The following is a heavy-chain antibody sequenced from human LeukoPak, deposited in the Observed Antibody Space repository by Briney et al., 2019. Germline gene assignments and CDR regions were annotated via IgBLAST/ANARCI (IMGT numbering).Heavy chain of an antibody. V-gene: IGHV4-39*01. CDR3: ARSSVLGDFWSGRISEY. CDR1: GGSISSSSYY. J-gene: IGHJ4*02. CDR2: IYYSGST. D-gene: IGHD3-3*01. Sequence: PSETLSLTCTVSGGSISSSSYYWGWIRQPPGKGLEWIGSIYYSGSTYYNPSLKSRVTISVDTSKNQFSLKLSSVTAADTAVYYCARSSVLGDFWSGRISEYWGQGTLVTVSS.